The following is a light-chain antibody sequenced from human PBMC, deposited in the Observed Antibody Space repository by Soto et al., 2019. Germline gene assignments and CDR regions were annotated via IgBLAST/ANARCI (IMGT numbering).Light chain of an antibody. Sequence: QAVLTQPPSASGTPGQKITISCSGSTSDIGSNTVNWYQQVPGTAPKLLIYASNQRPSGVPDRFSGSKSGTSASLAISGLQSEDEDDYYCEAWDDSLNGPVFGGGTKLTVL. CDR3: EAWDDSLNGPV. J-gene: IGLJ3*02. CDR2: ASN. V-gene: IGLV1-44*01. CDR1: TSDIGSNT.